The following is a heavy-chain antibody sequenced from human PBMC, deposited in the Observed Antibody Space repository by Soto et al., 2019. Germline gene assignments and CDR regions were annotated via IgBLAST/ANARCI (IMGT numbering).Heavy chain of an antibody. D-gene: IGHD1-26*01. V-gene: IGHV3-23*01. CDR3: APTLVGATPIFDY. Sequence: EVQLLESGGGLVQPGGSLRLSCAASGFTFSSYAMSWVRQAPGKGLEWVSAISGSGGSTYYADSVKGRFTISRDNSKNTLYLQMNSLSAEDTAVYYCAPTLVGATPIFDYWGQGTLVTVSS. CDR1: GFTFSSYA. CDR2: ISGSGGST. J-gene: IGHJ4*02.